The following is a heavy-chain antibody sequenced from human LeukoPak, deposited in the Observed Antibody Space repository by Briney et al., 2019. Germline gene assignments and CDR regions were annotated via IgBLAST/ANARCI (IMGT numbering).Heavy chain of an antibody. CDR3: ASHLLQDSSGYPPYYFDY. V-gene: IGHV4-39*01. J-gene: IGHJ4*02. Sequence: SETLSLTCTVAGGSISSSSYYWGWIRQPPGNGREWIGSIYYSGSTYYNPSLKSRVTISVDTSKNQFSLKLSSVTAADTAVYYCASHLLQDSSGYPPYYFDYWGQGTLVTVSS. D-gene: IGHD3-22*01. CDR1: GGSISSSSYY. CDR2: IYYSGST.